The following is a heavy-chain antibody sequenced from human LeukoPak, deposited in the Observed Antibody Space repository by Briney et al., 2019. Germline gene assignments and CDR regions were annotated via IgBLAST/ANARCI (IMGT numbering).Heavy chain of an antibody. CDR2: ISVSGNT. Sequence: GGSLRLSCAASGFTFSSYGMSWVRQGPGKGLEWVSAISVSGNTYHADSVKGRFTISRDSSKNTLYLQMNSLRAEDTAVYYCARAKPKNMVRGLIMRRESRYYFDYWGQGTLVTVSS. CDR1: GFTFSSYG. D-gene: IGHD3-10*01. V-gene: IGHV3-23*01. CDR3: ARAKPKNMVRGLIMRRESRYYFDY. J-gene: IGHJ4*02.